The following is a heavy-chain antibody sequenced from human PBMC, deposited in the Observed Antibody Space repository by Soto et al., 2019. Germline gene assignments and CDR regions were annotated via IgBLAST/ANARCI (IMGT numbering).Heavy chain of an antibody. CDR3: ARAGDQPGYFDY. CDR1: GGSISSGGYS. CDR2: IYHSGST. J-gene: IGHJ4*02. V-gene: IGHV4-30-2*01. D-gene: IGHD3-16*01. Sequence: LSLTCAVSGGSISSGGYSWSWIRQPPGKGLEWIGYIYHSGSTYYNPSLKSRVTISVDRSKNQFSLKLSSVTAADTAVYYCARAGDQPGYFDYWGQGTLVTVSS.